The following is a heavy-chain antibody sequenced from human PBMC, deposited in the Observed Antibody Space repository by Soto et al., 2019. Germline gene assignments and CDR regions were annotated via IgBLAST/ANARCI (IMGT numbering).Heavy chain of an antibody. J-gene: IGHJ5*02. D-gene: IGHD3-10*01. Sequence: EVQLVESGGGLVKPGGSLRLSCAASGFTFSSYSMNWVRQAPGKGLEWVSSISSSSSYIYYADSVKGRFTISRDNAKYSLYLQMNSLRAEDTAVYYCASRSGSYYNQHWFDPWGQGTLVTVSS. V-gene: IGHV3-21*01. CDR1: GFTFSSYS. CDR3: ASRSGSYYNQHWFDP. CDR2: ISSSSSYI.